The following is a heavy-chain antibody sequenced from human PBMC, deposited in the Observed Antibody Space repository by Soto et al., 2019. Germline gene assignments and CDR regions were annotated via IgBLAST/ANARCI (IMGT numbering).Heavy chain of an antibody. CDR3: ASLYFYGSGTPDF. Sequence: QVQLVESGGGVVQPGRSLRLACVASGFAFSRDAMHWVRQAPGGGLEWVAVIWFDGSEKYYADSVKGRFTISRDNSKSSLYLQMNSLRAEDTAVYYCASLYFYGSGTPDFWGQGTLVNVSS. J-gene: IGHJ4*02. CDR1: GFAFSRDA. V-gene: IGHV3-33*01. CDR2: IWFDGSEK. D-gene: IGHD3-10*01.